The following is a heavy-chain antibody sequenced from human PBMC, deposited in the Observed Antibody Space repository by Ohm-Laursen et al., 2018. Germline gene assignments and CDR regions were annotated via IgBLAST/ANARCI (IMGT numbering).Heavy chain of an antibody. V-gene: IGHV3-23*01. J-gene: IGHJ4*02. D-gene: IGHD4/OR15-4a*01. CDR3: VRTMALDS. CDR1: GFTFNKFA. CDR2: IGTRGVNT. Sequence: SPRLSCTASGFTFNKFAMNWVRQAPGKGLDWVSTIGTRGVNTYYADSVKGRFTISRDNSKNTLYLQMNSLRAEDTAVYYCVRTMALDSWGQGALVTVSS.